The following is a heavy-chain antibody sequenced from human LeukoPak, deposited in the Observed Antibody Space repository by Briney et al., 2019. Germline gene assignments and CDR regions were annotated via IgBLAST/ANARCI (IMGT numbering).Heavy chain of an antibody. D-gene: IGHD3-10*01. CDR2: SIPVFCTT. CDR3: YRSPSPTGMSHDY. J-gene: IGHJ4*02. CDR1: VGSFSSRT. Sequence: SVKVSCKSSVGSFSSRTISWVRQAPGQGLEWMGGSIPVFCTTNNTHNIQGRVTRTADASTTTAYMVLSNLRSEAAADDYCYRSPSPTGMSHDYWGQGKLAPVSS. V-gene: IGHV1-69*13.